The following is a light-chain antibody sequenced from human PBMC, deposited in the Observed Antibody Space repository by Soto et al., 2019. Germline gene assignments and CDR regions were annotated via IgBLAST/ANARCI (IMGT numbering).Light chain of an antibody. CDR1: RSDVGGYNY. CDR3: SSYAGSNNIV. Sequence: QSVLTQPASVSGSPGQSITISCTGTRSDVGGYNYVSWYQQHPGKAPKLMIYEVTKRPSGVPDRFSGSRSGNTASLTVSGLQAEDEADYYCSSYAGSNNIVFGTGTKVTVL. J-gene: IGLJ1*01. CDR2: EVT. V-gene: IGLV2-8*01.